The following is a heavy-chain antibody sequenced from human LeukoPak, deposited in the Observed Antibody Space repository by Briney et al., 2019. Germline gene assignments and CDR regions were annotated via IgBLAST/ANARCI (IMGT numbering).Heavy chain of an antibody. V-gene: IGHV3-23*01. CDR2: ISGSGGST. Sequence: PGGSLRLSCAASRFTFSSYAMSWVRQAPGKGLEWVSAISGSGGSTYYADSVKGRFTISRDNSKNTLYLQMNSLRAEDTAVYYCAKDLLYDSSGAPLDYWGQGTLVTVSS. CDR3: AKDLLYDSSGAPLDY. CDR1: RFTFSSYA. J-gene: IGHJ4*02. D-gene: IGHD3-22*01.